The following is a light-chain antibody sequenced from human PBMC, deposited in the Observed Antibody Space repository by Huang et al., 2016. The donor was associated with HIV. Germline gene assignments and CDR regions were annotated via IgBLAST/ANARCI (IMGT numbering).Light chain of an antibody. CDR1: QDIGTY. CDR2: DSS. V-gene: IGKV3-11*01. J-gene: IGKJ4*01. Sequence: EIVLTQSPVTLSLSPGKRVTLSCRASQDIGTYLAWYQQKPGQAPRLLIFDSSNRAAGVPARFRGSGSGTDFTLTINSLEPEDCAIYYCQQRSDWPLTFGGGTKVETK. CDR3: QQRSDWPLT.